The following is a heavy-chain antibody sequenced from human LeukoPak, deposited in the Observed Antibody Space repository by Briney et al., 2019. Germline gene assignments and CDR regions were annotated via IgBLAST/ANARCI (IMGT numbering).Heavy chain of an antibody. D-gene: IGHD3-16*01. Sequence: SETPSLTCAVYGGSFSGYYWSWIRQPPGKGLEWIGEINHSGSTNYNPSLKSRVTISVDTSKNQFSLKLSSVTAADTAVYYCARDYDYVWGSLAFDIWGQGTMVTVSS. CDR2: INHSGST. CDR3: ARDYDYVWGSLAFDI. CDR1: GGSFSGYY. V-gene: IGHV4-34*01. J-gene: IGHJ3*02.